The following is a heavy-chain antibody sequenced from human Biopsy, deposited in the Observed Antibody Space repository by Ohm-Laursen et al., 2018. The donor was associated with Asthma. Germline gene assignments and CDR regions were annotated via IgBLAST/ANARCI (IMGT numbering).Heavy chain of an antibody. V-gene: IGHV4-34*01. Sequence: SETLSLTCAVYGGSFSAYYWSWIRQPPGKGLEWIAEINHSGSTNYNPSLKSRVTISVDTSKNQFSLKLSSVTAADTAVYYCARGGWGQLGLGYWGQGTLVTVSS. CDR2: INHSGST. CDR3: ARGGWGQLGLGY. CDR1: GGSFSAYY. J-gene: IGHJ4*02. D-gene: IGHD6-6*01.